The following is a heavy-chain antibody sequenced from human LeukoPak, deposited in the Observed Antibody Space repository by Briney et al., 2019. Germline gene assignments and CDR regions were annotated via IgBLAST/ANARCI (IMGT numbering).Heavy chain of an antibody. D-gene: IGHD1-1*01. Sequence: KSGGSLRLSCAASGFTFSSYSMNWVRQAPGKGLEWLSYIDDRGSPIKYADSVKGRFTISRDNAKNSLSLQMNGLRGEDTAVYYCVRGGTGNGNYFDLWGQGTLVTVSS. J-gene: IGHJ4*02. CDR3: VRGGTGNGNYFDL. V-gene: IGHV3-48*01. CDR1: GFTFSSYS. CDR2: IDDRGSPI.